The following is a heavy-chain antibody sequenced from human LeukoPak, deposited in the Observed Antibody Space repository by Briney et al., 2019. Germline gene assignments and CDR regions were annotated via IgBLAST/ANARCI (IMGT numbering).Heavy chain of an antibody. CDR2: IWFDGSNK. D-gene: IGHD1-26*01. V-gene: IGHV3-33*01. Sequence: PGRSLRLSCAASGLTFSSYGMHWVRQAPGKVLEWLAVIWFDGSNKYYADSVKGRFAISRDNSQNTLFLQMNSLRAEDTAVYYCVTSSGGSSHDYFDYWGQGTLVTVSS. J-gene: IGHJ4*02. CDR3: VTSSGGSSHDYFDY. CDR1: GLTFSSYG.